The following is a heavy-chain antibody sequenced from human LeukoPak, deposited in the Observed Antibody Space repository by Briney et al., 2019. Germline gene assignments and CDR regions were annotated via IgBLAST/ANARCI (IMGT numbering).Heavy chain of an antibody. CDR3: AKAPGYCSSTCCYGSYWYFDL. Sequence: GGSLRLSCAAPGFTFSSYGMHWVRQAPGRGLEWVAFIRYDGSNKYYADSVKGRFTISRDNSKNTLYLQMNSLRAEDTAVYYCAKAPGYCSSTCCYGSYWYFDLWRRGTLVTVSS. D-gene: IGHD2-2*01. V-gene: IGHV3-30*02. J-gene: IGHJ2*01. CDR1: GFTFSSYG. CDR2: IRYDGSNK.